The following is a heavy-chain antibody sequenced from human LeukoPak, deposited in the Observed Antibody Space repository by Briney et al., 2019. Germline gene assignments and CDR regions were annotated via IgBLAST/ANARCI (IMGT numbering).Heavy chain of an antibody. Sequence: ASVRVSCKASGYTFTTYGISWVRQVPGQGLEWMGWIRGYNTNTNYAQKFQGRVTMTIDTSTSTAYMELSSLRSDDTAVYYCARDLVIDGSGSYFDPWGQGTLVTVSS. CDR1: GYTFTTYG. V-gene: IGHV1-18*01. CDR2: IRGYNTNT. D-gene: IGHD3-10*01. J-gene: IGHJ5*02. CDR3: ARDLVIDGSGSYFDP.